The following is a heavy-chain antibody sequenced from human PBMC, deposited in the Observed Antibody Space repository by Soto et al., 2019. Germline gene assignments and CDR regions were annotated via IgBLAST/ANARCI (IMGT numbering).Heavy chain of an antibody. CDR3: ARAPFSYGNRLY. V-gene: IGHV4-30-4*02. CDR2: VFYSGAT. J-gene: IGHJ4*02. CDR1: GGPIKTVDYY. D-gene: IGHD3-10*01. Sequence: PSGAQSVTFDVSGGPIKTVDYYCHWIRQPPGKGLEWIGYVFYSGATNYSPSLKSRAAISMDTYKNQFSLSMTYVTVADTAVYHCARAPFSYGNRLYWGQASRVPV.